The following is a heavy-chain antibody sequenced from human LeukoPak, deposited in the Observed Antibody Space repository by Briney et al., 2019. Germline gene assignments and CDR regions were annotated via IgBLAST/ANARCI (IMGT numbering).Heavy chain of an antibody. CDR3: ARSLYGSGSDENWFDP. D-gene: IGHD3-10*01. CDR1: GGSFSGYY. CDR2: INHSGSP. J-gene: IGHJ5*02. Sequence: SEALSLTCSVYGGSFSGYYWSWIRQPPGKGLEWIGEINHSGSPNYNPSLKSRVTISVDTSKNQFSLKLSSVTAADTAVYYCARSLYGSGSDENWFDPWGQGTLVTVSS. V-gene: IGHV4-34*01.